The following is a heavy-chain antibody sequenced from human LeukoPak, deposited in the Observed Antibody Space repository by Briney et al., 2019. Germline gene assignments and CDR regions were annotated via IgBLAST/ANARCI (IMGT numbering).Heavy chain of an antibody. V-gene: IGHV3-48*01. CDR1: GFTFSSYS. D-gene: IGHD3-10*01. J-gene: IGHJ4*02. Sequence: GGSLRLSCAASGFTFSSYSMYWVRQAPGKGLEWVSYISSSSSTIYYADSVKGRFTISGDNAKNSLYLQMNSLRAEDTAVYYCARALPSITMVRGVIPPFDYWGQGTLVTVSS. CDR3: ARALPSITMVRGVIPPFDY. CDR2: ISSSSSTI.